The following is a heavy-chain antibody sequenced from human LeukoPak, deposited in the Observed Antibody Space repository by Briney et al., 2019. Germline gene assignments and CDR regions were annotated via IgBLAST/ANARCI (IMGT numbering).Heavy chain of an antibody. V-gene: IGHV4-59*08. Sequence: SETLSLTCTVSGGSISSYYWSWIRQPPGKGREWIGYIYYSGSTNYNPSLKSRVTISVDTSKNQFSLKLSSVTAADTAVYYCARSSEPSWELNPFDYWGQGTLVTVSS. CDR2: IYYSGST. J-gene: IGHJ4*02. CDR1: GGSISSYY. CDR3: ARSSEPSWELNPFDY. D-gene: IGHD1-26*01.